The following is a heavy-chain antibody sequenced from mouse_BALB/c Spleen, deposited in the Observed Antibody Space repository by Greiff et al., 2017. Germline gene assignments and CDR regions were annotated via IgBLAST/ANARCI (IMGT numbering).Heavy chain of an antibody. Sequence: EVQLQQSGAELVKPGASVKLSCTASGFNIKDTYMHWVKQRPEQGLEWIGRIDPANGNTKYDPKFQGKATITADTSSNTAYLQLSSLTSEDTAVYYCARSLAPLAMDYWGQGTSVTVSS. CDR1: GFNIKDTY. D-gene: IGHD6-1*01. CDR2: IDPANGNT. V-gene: IGHV14-3*02. CDR3: ARSLAPLAMDY. J-gene: IGHJ4*01.